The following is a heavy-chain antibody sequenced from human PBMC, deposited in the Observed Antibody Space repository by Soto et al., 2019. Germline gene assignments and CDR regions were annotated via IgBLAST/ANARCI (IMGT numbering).Heavy chain of an antibody. CDR2: TRPGGDSA. V-gene: IGHV3-23*01. Sequence: GGSLRLSCAASGFTFGVFAMTWVRQAPGRGLEWVAATRPGGDSAFYADSVKGRFTISRDNSEKTLYLQMNSLRVEDTAVYYCAKDSPLSINYQDLDYWGPGTLVTVSS. CDR1: GFTFGVFA. J-gene: IGHJ4*02. D-gene: IGHD2-2*01. CDR3: AKDSPLSINYQDLDY.